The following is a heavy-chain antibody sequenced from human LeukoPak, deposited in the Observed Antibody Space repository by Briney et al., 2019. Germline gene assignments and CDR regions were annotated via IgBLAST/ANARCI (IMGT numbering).Heavy chain of an antibody. Sequence: SGTLSLTCTVSGGSISSYYWSWIRQPPGKGLEWIGYIYYSGSTNYNPSLKSRVTISVDTSKNQFSLKLSSVTAADTAVYYCARRTTMVRGEYFDFWGQGTLVTVSS. CDR2: IYYSGST. V-gene: IGHV4-59*08. CDR1: GGSISSYY. CDR3: ARRTTMVRGEYFDF. D-gene: IGHD3-10*01. J-gene: IGHJ4*02.